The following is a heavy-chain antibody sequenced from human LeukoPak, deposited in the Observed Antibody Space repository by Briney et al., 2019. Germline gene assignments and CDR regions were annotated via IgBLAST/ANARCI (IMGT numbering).Heavy chain of an antibody. V-gene: IGHV1-2*06. CDR1: GYTFTGYY. CDR3: ASGDILTGYYSGYYFDY. J-gene: IGHJ4*02. Sequence: ASVKVSCKASGYTFTGYYMHWVRQAPGQGLEWMGRINPNSGGTNYAQKFQDRVTMTRDTSISTAYMGLSRLRSDDTAVYYCASGDILTGYYSGYYFDYWGQGTLVTVSS. CDR2: INPNSGGT. D-gene: IGHD3-9*01.